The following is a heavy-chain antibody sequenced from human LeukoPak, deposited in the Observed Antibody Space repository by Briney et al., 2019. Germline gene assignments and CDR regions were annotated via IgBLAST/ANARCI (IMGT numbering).Heavy chain of an antibody. CDR2: INPNSGGT. CDR3: ARTSTECSSTGRYYYYYGMDV. J-gene: IGHJ6*02. Sequence: GASVKVSCKASGYTFTGYYMHWVRQAPGQGLEWMGWINPNSGGTNYAQKFQGWVTMTRDTSISTAYMELSRLRSDDTAVYYCARTSTECSSTGRYYYYYGMDVRGQGTTVTVSS. CDR1: GYTFTGYY. V-gene: IGHV1-2*04. D-gene: IGHD2-2*01.